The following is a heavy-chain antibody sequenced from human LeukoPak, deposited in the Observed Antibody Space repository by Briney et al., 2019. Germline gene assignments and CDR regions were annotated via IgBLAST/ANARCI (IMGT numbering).Heavy chain of an antibody. V-gene: IGHV3-30*04. CDR2: ISYDGSNK. J-gene: IGHJ4*02. D-gene: IGHD5-18*01. Sequence: GGSLRLSCAASGFTFSSYAMHWVRQAPGKGLEWVAVISYDGSNKYYADSVKGRFTISRDNAKNSLYLQMNRLRAEDTAVYYCARDLSGIAGYTYGRGIGYWGQGTLVTVSS. CDR3: ARDLSGIAGYTYGRGIGY. CDR1: GFTFSSYA.